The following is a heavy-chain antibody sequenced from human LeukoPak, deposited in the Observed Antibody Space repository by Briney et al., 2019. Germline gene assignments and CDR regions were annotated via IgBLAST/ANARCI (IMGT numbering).Heavy chain of an antibody. CDR1: GFTFSSYA. D-gene: IGHD5-18*01. V-gene: IGHV3-23*01. CDR2: ISGSGGST. Sequence: GGSLRLSCAASGFTFSSYAMSWVRQAPGKGLEWVSAISGSGGSTYYADSVKGRFTISRDNAKNSLYLQMNSLRAEDTAVYYCARDSRGYSYGGGDYFDYWGQGTLVTVSS. J-gene: IGHJ4*02. CDR3: ARDSRGYSYGGGDYFDY.